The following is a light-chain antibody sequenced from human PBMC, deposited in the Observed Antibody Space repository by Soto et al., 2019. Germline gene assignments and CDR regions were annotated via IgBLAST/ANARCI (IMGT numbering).Light chain of an antibody. Sequence: AILMTQSPSSFSASTGDRVTITCRASQGISSYLAWYQQKPGKAPKLLIYAASTLQSGVPSRFSGSGSGTDFTLTISCLQSEDFATYYCQQYYRDPQTFGQGTKLEIK. V-gene: IGKV1-8*01. CDR1: QGISSY. CDR2: AAS. CDR3: QQYYRDPQT. J-gene: IGKJ2*01.